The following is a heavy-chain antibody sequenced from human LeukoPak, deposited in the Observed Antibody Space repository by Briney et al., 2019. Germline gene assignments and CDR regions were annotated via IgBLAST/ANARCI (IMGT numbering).Heavy chain of an antibody. J-gene: IGHJ4*02. V-gene: IGHV4-39*01. CDR2: IYYSGST. CDR3: ARIEKGSAYYDILTGGDYFDY. Sequence: SETLSLTCSGSGGSISSNSYYWGWIRQPPGKGLEWIGSIYYSGSTYYNPSLKSRVTISVDTSKNQFSLKLSSVTAADTAVYYCARIEKGSAYYDILTGGDYFDYWGQGTLVTVSS. D-gene: IGHD3-9*01. CDR1: GGSISSNSYY.